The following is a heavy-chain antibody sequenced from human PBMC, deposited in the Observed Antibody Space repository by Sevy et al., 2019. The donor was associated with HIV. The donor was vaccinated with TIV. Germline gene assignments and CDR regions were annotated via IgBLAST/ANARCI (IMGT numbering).Heavy chain of an antibody. CDR2: ISGSGGST. J-gene: IGHJ4*02. Sequence: GGSLRLSCAASGFTFSSYAMSWVRQAPGKGLERVSAISGSGGSTYYADSVKGRFTISRDNSKNTLYLQMNSLRAEDTAVYYCAKDKDYIVVANYFDYWGQGTLVTVSS. D-gene: IGHD2-2*01. V-gene: IGHV3-23*01. CDR1: GFTFSSYA. CDR3: AKDKDYIVVANYFDY.